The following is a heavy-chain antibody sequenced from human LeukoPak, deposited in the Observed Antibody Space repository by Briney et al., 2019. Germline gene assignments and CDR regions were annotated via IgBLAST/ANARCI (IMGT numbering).Heavy chain of an antibody. Sequence: GGSLRLSCVASGVTFSNYVMNWVRQAPGKGLQWVASISIGTGSTYYADFVKGRLTIFEDTSRNTLYLQMNSLEIEDTAVYYCAKSGRATDYWGQGTLVTVSS. CDR3: AKSGRATDY. D-gene: IGHD3-10*01. CDR1: GVTFSNYV. CDR2: ISIGTGST. V-gene: IGHV3-23*01. J-gene: IGHJ4*02.